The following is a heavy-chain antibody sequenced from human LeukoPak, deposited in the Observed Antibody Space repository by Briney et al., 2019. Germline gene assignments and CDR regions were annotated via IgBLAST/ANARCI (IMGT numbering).Heavy chain of an antibody. D-gene: IGHD3-10*01. CDR3: ARVQGSGSYFRYYFDY. Sequence: PGGSLRLSCAASGFTFSDYSMNWVRQAPGKGLEWVSYISSSSSYTNYADSVKGRFTISRDNAKNSLYLQMNSLRAEDTAVYYCARVQGSGSYFRYYFDYWGQGTLVTVSS. CDR2: ISSSSSYT. J-gene: IGHJ4*02. CDR1: GFTFSDYS. V-gene: IGHV3-11*05.